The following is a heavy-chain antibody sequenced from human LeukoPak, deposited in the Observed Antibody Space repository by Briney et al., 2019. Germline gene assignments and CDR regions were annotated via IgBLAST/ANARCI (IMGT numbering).Heavy chain of an antibody. CDR1: GGSVSNTNYY. V-gene: IGHV4-39*07. CDR3: ARRSSSWKNWFDP. J-gene: IGHJ5*02. CDR2: VSHSGST. Sequence: PSETLSLTCTVSGGSVSNTNYYWAWIRQPPGKGLEWIGSVSHSGSTYYNPSLKSRVSTSVDTSKNQFSLKLSSVTAADTAVYYCARRSSSWKNWFDPWGQGTLVTVPS. D-gene: IGHD6-13*01.